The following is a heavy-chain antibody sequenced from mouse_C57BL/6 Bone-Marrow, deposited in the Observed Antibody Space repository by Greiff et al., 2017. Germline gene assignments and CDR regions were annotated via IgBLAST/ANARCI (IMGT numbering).Heavy chain of an antibody. Sequence: EVQLQESGPGLAKPSQTLSLTCSVTGYSIPSDYWNWIRKFPGNKLEYMGYISYSGSTYYNPSLKSRISITRDTSKNQYYLQLNSVTTEDTATYYCAREDWDYAMDYWGQGTSVTVSS. D-gene: IGHD4-1*01. J-gene: IGHJ4*01. CDR1: GYSIPSDY. CDR3: AREDWDYAMDY. V-gene: IGHV3-8*01. CDR2: ISYSGST.